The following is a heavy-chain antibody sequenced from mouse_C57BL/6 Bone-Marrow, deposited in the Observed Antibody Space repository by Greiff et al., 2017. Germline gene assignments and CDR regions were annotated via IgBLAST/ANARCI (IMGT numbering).Heavy chain of an antibody. J-gene: IGHJ1*03. D-gene: IGHD1-1*01. CDR2: SSGGGGNT. Sequence: EVQRVESGGGLVKPGGSLKLSCAASGFTFSSYTMSWVRQTPEKRLQWVAASSGGGGNTYYPDSVKGRFTISRDNDKNILYLQMSSLRSEDTALYYCSRQVTTVLATKYFDVWGTGTTVTVSS. V-gene: IGHV5-9*01. CDR1: GFTFSSYT. CDR3: SRQVTTVLATKYFDV.